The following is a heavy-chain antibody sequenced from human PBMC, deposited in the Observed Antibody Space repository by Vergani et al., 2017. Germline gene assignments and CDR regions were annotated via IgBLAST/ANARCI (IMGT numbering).Heavy chain of an antibody. Sequence: QLQLQESGPGLVKPSETLSLTCTVSGGSISSSSYYWGWIRQPPGKGLEWIGSIYYSGSTYYNPSLKSRVTISVDTSKNQFSLKLSSVTAADTAVYYCAGLRAAPLHYYYGMDVWGQGTTVTVSS. CDR2: IYYSGST. CDR1: GGSISSSSYY. CDR3: AGLRAAPLHYYYGMDV. J-gene: IGHJ6*02. V-gene: IGHV4-39*07. D-gene: IGHD6-25*01.